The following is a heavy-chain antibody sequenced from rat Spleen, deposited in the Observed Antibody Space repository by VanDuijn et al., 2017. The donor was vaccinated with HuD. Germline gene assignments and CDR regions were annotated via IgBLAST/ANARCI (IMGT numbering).Heavy chain of an antibody. CDR1: GFTFNNYW. J-gene: IGHJ2*01. CDR3: VRHGYTRYYFDY. Sequence: QLVESGGGLVQPGRSLKLSCVASGFTFNNYWMTWIRQAPGKGLEWVASITNTGGSTYYPDSVKGRFTISRDNAKSTLYLQMNSLRSEDTATYYCVRHGYTRYYFDYWGQGVMVTVSS. CDR2: ITNTGGST. D-gene: IGHD1-9*01. V-gene: IGHV5-31*01.